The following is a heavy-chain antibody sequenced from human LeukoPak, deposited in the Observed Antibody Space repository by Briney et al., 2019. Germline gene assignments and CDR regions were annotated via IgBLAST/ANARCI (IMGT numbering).Heavy chain of an antibody. V-gene: IGHV1-46*01. CDR2: INPSGGST. J-gene: IGHJ4*02. D-gene: IGHD6-6*01. CDR1: GYTFTSCY. CDR3: ARDPVDQTEYSSSGDLDY. Sequence: ASVKVSCKASGYTFTSCYMHWVRQAPGQGLEWMGIINPSGGSTSYAQKFQGRVTMTRGTSTSTVYMELSSLRSEDTAVYYCARDPVDQTEYSSSGDLDYWGQGTLVTVSS.